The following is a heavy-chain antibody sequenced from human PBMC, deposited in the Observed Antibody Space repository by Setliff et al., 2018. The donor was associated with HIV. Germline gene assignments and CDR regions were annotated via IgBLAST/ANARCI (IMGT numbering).Heavy chain of an antibody. D-gene: IGHD6-6*01. CDR2: IYHSGST. V-gene: IGHV4-38-2*02. Sequence: SETLSLTCTVSGYSISSGYYWGWIRQPPGKGLEWVGSIYHSGSTYYNPSLKSRVTISIDTSKNQFSLKLTSVTAADTAVYYCARAGSAAASPLDYWGQGTLVTVSS. CDR1: GYSISSGYY. J-gene: IGHJ4*02. CDR3: ARAGSAAASPLDY.